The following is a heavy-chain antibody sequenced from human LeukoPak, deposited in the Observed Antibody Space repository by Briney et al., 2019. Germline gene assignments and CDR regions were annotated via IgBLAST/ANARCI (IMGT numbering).Heavy chain of an antibody. V-gene: IGHV2-5*01. J-gene: IGHJ5*02. CDR1: GLSLSTSGVG. CDR2: IYWNDDK. CDR3: AHRGYYYDSSGYNWFDP. Sequence: SGPTLVNPTQTLTLTCTFSGLSLSTSGVGVGWIRQPPGKALEWLALIYWNDDKRYSPSLKSRLTITKDTSKNQVVLTMTNMDPVDTATYYCAHRGYYYDSSGYNWFDPWGQGTLVTVSS. D-gene: IGHD3-22*01.